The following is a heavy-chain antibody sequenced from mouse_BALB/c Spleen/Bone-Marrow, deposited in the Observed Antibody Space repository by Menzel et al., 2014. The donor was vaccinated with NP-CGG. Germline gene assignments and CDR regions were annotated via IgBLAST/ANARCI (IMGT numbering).Heavy chain of an antibody. J-gene: IGHJ4*01. D-gene: IGHD1-1*01. CDR2: INPSTGYT. CDR1: GYTFTSYW. CDR3: ARPPYYYGSSYDAMDY. V-gene: IGHV1-7*01. Sequence: QVQLQQSGAELAKPGASVKMSCKASGYTFTSYWMHWVKQRPGQGLEWIGYINPSTGYTEYNQKFKDKATLTADKSSSTAYMQLSSLTSGDSAVYYCARPPYYYGSSYDAMDYWGQGTSVTVSS.